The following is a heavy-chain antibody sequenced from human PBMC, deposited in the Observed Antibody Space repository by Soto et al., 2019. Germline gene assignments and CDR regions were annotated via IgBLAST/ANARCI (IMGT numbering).Heavy chain of an antibody. Sequence: GGSLRLSCAASGFTFSSYGMHWVRQAPGKGLEWVAVIWYDGSNKYYADSVKGRFTISRDNSKNTLYLQMNSLRAEDTAVYYCARDYDSSGYPRYYFDSWGQGTLVTV. D-gene: IGHD3-22*01. J-gene: IGHJ4*02. V-gene: IGHV3-33*01. CDR3: ARDYDSSGYPRYYFDS. CDR2: IWYDGSNK. CDR1: GFTFSSYG.